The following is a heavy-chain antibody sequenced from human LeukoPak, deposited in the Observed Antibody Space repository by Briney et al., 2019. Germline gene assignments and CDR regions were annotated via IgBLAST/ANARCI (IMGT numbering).Heavy chain of an antibody. CDR1: GYTFTSYY. J-gene: IGHJ4*02. D-gene: IGHD3-22*01. Sequence: GASVKVSCKASGYTFTSYYMHWVRQAPGQGLEWMGIINPSGGSTSYAQKFQGRVTMTRDMSTSTVYMELSSLRSEDTAVYYCARARVTMIVVVTPPVYFDYWGQGTLVTVSS. CDR3: ARARVTMIVVVTPPVYFDY. CDR2: INPSGGST. V-gene: IGHV1-46*01.